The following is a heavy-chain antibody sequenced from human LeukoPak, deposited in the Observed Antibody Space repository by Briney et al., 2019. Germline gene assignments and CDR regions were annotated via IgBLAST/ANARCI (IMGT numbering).Heavy chain of an antibody. J-gene: IGHJ4*02. Sequence: GGSLRLSCEVSGFNFNIYSMNWVRQAPGKGLEWISYISIEGNSVYYADSVKGRFTISRDNSKNTLYLQMNSLRAEDTAVYYCASRIWFGEFLFDYWGQGTLVTVSS. CDR3: ASRIWFGEFLFDY. V-gene: IGHV3-48*01. CDR2: ISIEGNSV. D-gene: IGHD3-10*01. CDR1: GFNFNIYS.